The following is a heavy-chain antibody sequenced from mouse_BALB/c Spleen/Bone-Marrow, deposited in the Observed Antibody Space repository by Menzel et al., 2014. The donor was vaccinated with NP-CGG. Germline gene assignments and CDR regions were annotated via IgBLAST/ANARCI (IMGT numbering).Heavy chain of an antibody. V-gene: IGHV5-17*02. D-gene: IGHD2-1*01. J-gene: IGHJ4*01. Sequence: EVKLVESGGGLVQPGGSRKLSCAASGFTFSSFGMHWVRQAPEKGLEWVAYISSGSSTIYYADTVKGRFTISRDNPKNTLFLQMTSLRSEDTAMYYCARGLWYHAMDYLGQGTSITVSS. CDR2: ISSGSSTI. CDR1: GFTFSSFG. CDR3: ARGLWYHAMDY.